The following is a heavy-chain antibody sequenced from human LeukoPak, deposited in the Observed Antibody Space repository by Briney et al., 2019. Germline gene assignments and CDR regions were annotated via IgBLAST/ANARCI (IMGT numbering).Heavy chain of an antibody. CDR1: GYTFTGYY. CDR3: ARPHGGGCGILFDY. D-gene: IGHD6-19*01. V-gene: IGHV1-2*02. Sequence: ASVKVSCKASGYTFTGYYMHWVRQAPGQGLEWMGWINPNNGGTNYAQKFQGRVTMTRDTSISTAYMELSSLRSDDTAVYYCARPHGGGCGILFDYWGQGTLVTVSS. J-gene: IGHJ4*02. CDR2: INPNNGGT.